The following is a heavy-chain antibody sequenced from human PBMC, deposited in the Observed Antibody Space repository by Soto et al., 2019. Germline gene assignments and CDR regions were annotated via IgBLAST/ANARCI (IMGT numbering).Heavy chain of an antibody. D-gene: IGHD3-22*01. Sequence: ASVKVSCKASGYTFTSYDINWVRQATGQGLEWMGWMNPNSGNTGYAQKFQGRVTMTRNTSISTAYMELSSLRSEDTAVYYCARVYDSSGYYGYWGQGTLVTVSS. CDR3: ARVYDSSGYYGY. V-gene: IGHV1-8*01. CDR2: MNPNSGNT. CDR1: GYTFTSYD. J-gene: IGHJ4*02.